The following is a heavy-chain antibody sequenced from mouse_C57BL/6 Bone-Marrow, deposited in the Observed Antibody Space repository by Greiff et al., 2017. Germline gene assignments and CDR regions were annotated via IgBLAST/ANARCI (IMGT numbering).Heavy chain of an antibody. Sequence: QVQLQQSGPELVKPGASVKLSCKASGYTFTSYDINWVKQRPGQGLEWIGWLYPRDGSTKYNEKFKGKATLAVDTSSRTAYMELHSLKSEDSAVYFCARLEFDGSSGDWYFDVWGTGTTVTVSS. CDR2: LYPRDGST. CDR1: GYTFTSYD. J-gene: IGHJ1*03. D-gene: IGHD1-1*01. V-gene: IGHV1-85*01. CDR3: ARLEFDGSSGDWYFDV.